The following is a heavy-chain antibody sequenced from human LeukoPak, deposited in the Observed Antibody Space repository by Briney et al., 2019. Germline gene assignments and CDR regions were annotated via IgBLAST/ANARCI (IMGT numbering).Heavy chain of an antibody. CDR2: IHYSGST. CDR3: ARGVPRTRNFDY. CDR1: GGSISSSSYY. D-gene: IGHD1-1*01. Sequence: PSETLSLTCTVSGGSISSSSYYWAWIRQPPGKGLEWIGSIHYSGSTYYNPSLQSRVTISIDTSKNQFSLKLRFVTAADTAVYYCARGVPRTRNFDYWGQGTLVTVSS. J-gene: IGHJ4*02. V-gene: IGHV4-39*07.